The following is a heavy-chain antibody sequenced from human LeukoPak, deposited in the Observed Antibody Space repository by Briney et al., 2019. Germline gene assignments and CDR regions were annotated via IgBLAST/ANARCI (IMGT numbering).Heavy chain of an antibody. V-gene: IGHV3-7*01. CDR2: IKQDDSEK. CDR1: GFTFDNYW. Sequence: PGGSLRLSCAASGFTFDNYWMHWVRQAPGKGLEWVANIKQDDSEKYYVDSVRGRFTISRDNAKNSPYLQMNSLKVEDTAVYYCARGSSFGSYWGQGTLVTVSS. J-gene: IGHJ4*02. D-gene: IGHD6-6*01. CDR3: ARGSSFGSY.